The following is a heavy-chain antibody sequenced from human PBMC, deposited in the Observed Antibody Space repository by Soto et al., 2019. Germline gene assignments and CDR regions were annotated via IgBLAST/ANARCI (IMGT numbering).Heavy chain of an antibody. Sequence: SETLSLTCTVSGGSILNGGHYWTWIRQHPGKGLEWIGRIFFSGNTHYNPAIKSRLTFSLDTAKNQFSLKLTSVTDEXTAMYYCARDNYGSTLAFWGPRTLVTVSS. CDR3: ARDNYGSTLAF. J-gene: IGHJ4*02. V-gene: IGHV4-31*03. CDR1: GGSILNGGHY. CDR2: IFFSGNT. D-gene: IGHD4-17*01.